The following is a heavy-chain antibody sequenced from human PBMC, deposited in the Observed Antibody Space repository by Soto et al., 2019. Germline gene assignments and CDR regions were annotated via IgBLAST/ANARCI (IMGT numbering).Heavy chain of an antibody. V-gene: IGHV3-23*01. J-gene: IGHJ4*02. D-gene: IGHD3-10*01. CDR3: AKRRGSGWHFDY. Sequence: PGGSLRLSCAASGFTFSSYAMGWVRQGPGKGLEWVAVVSIGGSTHYADSVRGRFTISRDNSKNTLSLQMNSLTAEDTAVYFCAKRRGSGWHFDYWGKGALVTVSS. CDR1: GFTFSSYA. CDR2: VSIGGST.